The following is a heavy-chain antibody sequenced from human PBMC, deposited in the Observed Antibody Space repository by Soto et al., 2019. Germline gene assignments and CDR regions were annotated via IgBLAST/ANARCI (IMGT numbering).Heavy chain of an antibody. D-gene: IGHD3-10*01. V-gene: IGHV3-53*01. CDR1: GFTVSNNY. J-gene: IGHJ4*02. Sequence: EVQLVESGGGLIQPGGSLRLSCAVSGFTVSNNYMSWVRQAPGKGLEGVSVIYSGGYTAYGDSVKGRFTISRDNSKNTRSPQMKAGRPRDRGVYFWATHPGGGGYWGQGTLVTVSS. CDR3: ATHPGGGGY. CDR2: IYSGGYT.